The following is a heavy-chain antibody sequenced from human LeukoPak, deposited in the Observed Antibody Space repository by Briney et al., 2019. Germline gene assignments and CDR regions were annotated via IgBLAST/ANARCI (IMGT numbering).Heavy chain of an antibody. D-gene: IGHD3-22*01. J-gene: IGHJ6*03. CDR3: ARVRESVPYDSSGYYLPNYYYYYMDV. CDR2: ISGSGGST. V-gene: IGHV3-23*01. Sequence: GSLRLSCAASGFTFSSYAMSWVRQAPGKGLEWVSAISGSGGSTYYADSVKGRFTISRDNSKNTLYLQMNSLRSDDTAVYYCARVRESVPYDSSGYYLPNYYYYYMDVWGKGTTVTVSS. CDR1: GFTFSSYA.